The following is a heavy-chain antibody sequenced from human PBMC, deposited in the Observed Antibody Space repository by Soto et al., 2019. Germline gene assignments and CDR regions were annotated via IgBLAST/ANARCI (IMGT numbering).Heavy chain of an antibody. V-gene: IGHV3-33*01. CDR1: GFTFSSYG. CDR3: ARDHLGSGWTREQHYYYYGMDV. D-gene: IGHD6-19*01. J-gene: IGHJ6*02. Sequence: QVQLVESGGGVVQPGRSLRLSCAASGFTFSSYGMHWVRQAPGKGLEWVAVIWYDGSNKYYADSVKGRFTISRDNSKNTLYLQMNSLRAEDTAVYYCARDHLGSGWTREQHYYYYGMDVWGQGTTVTVSS. CDR2: IWYDGSNK.